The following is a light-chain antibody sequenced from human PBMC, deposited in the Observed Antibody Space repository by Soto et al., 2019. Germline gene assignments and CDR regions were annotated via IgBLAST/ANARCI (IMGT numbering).Light chain of an antibody. CDR2: EVS. CDR1: QSLAHSNGDTY. J-gene: IGKJ1*01. Sequence: DTVMTQTPLSSPVTLGQPASISCRSSQSLAHSNGDTYLSWLHQRPGQPPRLLIYEVSNRLSGVPDRFSGSGAGTDFTLKISRVEAEDVGLYYCMQATHFPRTLGQGTKVEIK. CDR3: MQATHFPRT. V-gene: IGKV2-24*01.